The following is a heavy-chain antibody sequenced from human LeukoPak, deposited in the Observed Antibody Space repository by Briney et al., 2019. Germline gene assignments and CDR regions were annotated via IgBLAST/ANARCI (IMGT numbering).Heavy chain of an antibody. J-gene: IGHJ3*02. D-gene: IGHD3-10*01. Sequence: GGSLRLSRAASGFTFSGYWMHWVRQAPGKGLVWVSRINSDGSSTSYADSVKGRFTISRDNAKNTLYLQMNSLRAEDTAVYYCARDGSGARGNAFDIWGQGTMVTVSS. V-gene: IGHV3-74*01. CDR1: GFTFSGYW. CDR2: INSDGSST. CDR3: ARDGSGARGNAFDI.